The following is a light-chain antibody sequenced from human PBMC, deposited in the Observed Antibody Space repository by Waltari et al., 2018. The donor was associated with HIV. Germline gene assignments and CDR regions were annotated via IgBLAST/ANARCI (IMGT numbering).Light chain of an antibody. V-gene: IGLV3-21*04. J-gene: IGLJ2*01. Sequence: SYMLTQSPSVSVAPGKTVAITCGGNDIGSKRVHWYQHKSGQAPVQIIYDDDDRPSGIPERFSGSNSANTATLTITRVEAGDEADYFCQVWDFRSDEVIFGGGTKMTVL. CDR3: QVWDFRSDEVI. CDR1: DIGSKR. CDR2: DDD.